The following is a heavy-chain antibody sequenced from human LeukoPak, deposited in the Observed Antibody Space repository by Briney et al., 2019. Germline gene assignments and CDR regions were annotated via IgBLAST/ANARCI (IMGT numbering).Heavy chain of an antibody. CDR1: GYTFTGYY. V-gene: IGHV1-2*06. J-gene: IGHJ4*02. CDR2: INPNSGGT. CDR3: ARDLQIAVGRVALCDY. Sequence: ASVKVSCKASGYTFTGYYMHWVRQAPGQGLEWMGRINPNSGGTNYAQKFQGRVTMTRDTSISTAYMELSRLRSDDTAVYYCARDLQIAVGRVALCDYWGQGTLVTVSS. D-gene: IGHD6-19*01.